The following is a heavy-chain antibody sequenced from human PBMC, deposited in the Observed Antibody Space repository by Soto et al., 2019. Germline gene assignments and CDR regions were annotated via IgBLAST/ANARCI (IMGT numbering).Heavy chain of an antibody. J-gene: IGHJ3*02. CDR2: IGAGGGDI. D-gene: IGHD4-17*01. CDR3: ARPRGYGVFDAYDI. CDR1: GFTFSAYA. V-gene: IGHV3-23*01. Sequence: GGSLRLSCAASGFTFSAYAMSWVRQSPGKGLEWVSAIGAGGGDIYHADSVKGRFIISRDNSMNTVFLEMNSLRTDDTAVYYCARPRGYGVFDAYDIWGQGTVVTVSS.